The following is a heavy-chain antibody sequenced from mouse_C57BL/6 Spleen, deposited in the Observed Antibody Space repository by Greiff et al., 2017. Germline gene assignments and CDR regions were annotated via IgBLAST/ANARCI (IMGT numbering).Heavy chain of an antibody. CDR3: ARDDGYYLFAY. CDR2: ISSGSSTI. V-gene: IGHV5-17*01. J-gene: IGHJ3*01. Sequence: DVKLVESGGGLVKPGGSLKLSCAASGFTFSDYGMHWVRQAPEKGLEWVAYISSGSSTIYYADTVKGRFTISRDNAKNTLFLQMTSLRSEDTAMYYCARDDGYYLFAYWGQGTLVTVSA. CDR1: GFTFSDYG. D-gene: IGHD2-3*01.